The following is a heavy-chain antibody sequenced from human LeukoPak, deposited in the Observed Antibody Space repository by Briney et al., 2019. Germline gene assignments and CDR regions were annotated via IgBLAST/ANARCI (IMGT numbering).Heavy chain of an antibody. Sequence: GASVRVSCKASGGTFSSYAISGVRQAPGQGLEWMGRIIPILGIANYAQKFQGRVTITADKSTSTAYMELSSLRSEDTAVYYCARTLWEPRPLSFFDYWGQGTLVTVSS. CDR1: GGTFSSYA. CDR2: IIPILGIA. D-gene: IGHD1-26*01. J-gene: IGHJ4*02. CDR3: ARTLWEPRPLSFFDY. V-gene: IGHV1-69*04.